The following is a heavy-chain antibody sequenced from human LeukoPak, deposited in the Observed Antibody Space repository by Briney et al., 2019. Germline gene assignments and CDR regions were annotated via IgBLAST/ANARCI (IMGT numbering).Heavy chain of an antibody. V-gene: IGHV3-7*01. CDR3: ARDPGDGYSLPFDY. D-gene: IGHD5-24*01. Sequence: GGSLRLSCAASGFTFSSYAMSWVRQAPGKGLEWVANIKQDGSEKYYVDSVKGRFTISRDNAKNSLYLQMNSLRAEDTAVYYCARDPGDGYSLPFDYWGQGTLVTVSS. CDR2: IKQDGSEK. J-gene: IGHJ4*02. CDR1: GFTFSSYA.